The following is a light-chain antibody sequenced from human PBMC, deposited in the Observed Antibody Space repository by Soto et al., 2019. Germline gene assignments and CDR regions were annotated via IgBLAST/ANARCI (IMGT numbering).Light chain of an antibody. CDR3: MQALQTPPYT. J-gene: IGKJ2*01. CDR2: LGS. CDR1: QSLLHSNGYNY. Sequence: DIVLTQSPLSLPVNPGEPAYISCRSSQSLLHSNGYNYLSWYLQKPGQSPQLLIYLGSNRASGVPDRFSGSESGTDFTLKISRVEAEDVVTYYCMQALQTPPYTFGQGSKLEIK. V-gene: IGKV2-28*01.